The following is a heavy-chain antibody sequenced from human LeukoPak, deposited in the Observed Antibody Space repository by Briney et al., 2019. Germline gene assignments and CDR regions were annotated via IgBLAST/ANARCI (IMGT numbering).Heavy chain of an antibody. Sequence: GRSLRLSCAASGFTFSSYVMHWVRQAPGKGLEWVAIISYDGSNEYYADSVKGRFTISRDNAKNSLYLQMNSLRVEDTAVYYCAREAYGSGNYPFDYWGQGTPVTVSS. J-gene: IGHJ4*02. V-gene: IGHV3-30*04. D-gene: IGHD3-10*01. CDR3: AREAYGSGNYPFDY. CDR1: GFTFSSYV. CDR2: ISYDGSNE.